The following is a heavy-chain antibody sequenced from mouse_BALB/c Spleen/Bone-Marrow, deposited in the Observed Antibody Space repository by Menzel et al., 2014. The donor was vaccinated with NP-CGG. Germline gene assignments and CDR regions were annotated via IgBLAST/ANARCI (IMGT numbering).Heavy chain of an antibody. CDR3: ARERDYGDYFDY. V-gene: IGHV1-14*01. D-gene: IGHD1-1*01. Sequence: EVQRVESGPELVKPGASVKMSCKASGYTFTRYVIHWVRQKPGQGLDWIGYINPYNEGSKYNEKFKGEATLTSDKSSHTAYMELSILTSDDSAVYYCARERDYGDYFDYWGQGTTLTVSS. CDR2: INPYNEGS. CDR1: GYTFTRYV. J-gene: IGHJ2*01.